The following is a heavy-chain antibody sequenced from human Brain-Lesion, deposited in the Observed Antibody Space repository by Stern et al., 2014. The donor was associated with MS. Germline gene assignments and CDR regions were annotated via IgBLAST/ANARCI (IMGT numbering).Heavy chain of an antibody. CDR3: TRQGPAPVDDFDY. Sequence: EVQLVESGGGLVQPGGSLKLSCAASGFIFSASGIHWVRQASGKGLEWVGRIRGKGNNYATDYAAEGKGRFTISRADSRNTGDWQMSSLMTEDTAIYYCTRQGPAPVDDFDYWGQGTLVTVSS. CDR1: GFIFSASG. J-gene: IGHJ4*02. V-gene: IGHV3-73*01. CDR2: IRGKGNNYAT.